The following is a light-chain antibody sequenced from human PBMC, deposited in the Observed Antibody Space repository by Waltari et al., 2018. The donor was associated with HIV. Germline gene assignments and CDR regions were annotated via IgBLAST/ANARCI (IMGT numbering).Light chain of an antibody. CDR2: GAS. Sequence: DIVMNQSPDSLAVSLGELATIKCQPSQSVLNSPNNMNYLVWYQQKPGQPLKLLIYGASTRGSGVPDRFSGSGSGTDFTLTISSLQAEDVAVYYCQQYYTTPFTFGPGTKVDIK. J-gene: IGKJ3*01. V-gene: IGKV4-1*01. CDR1: QSVLNSPNNMNY. CDR3: QQYYTTPFT.